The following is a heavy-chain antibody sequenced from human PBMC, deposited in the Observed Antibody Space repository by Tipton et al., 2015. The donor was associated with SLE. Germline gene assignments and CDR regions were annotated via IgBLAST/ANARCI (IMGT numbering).Heavy chain of an antibody. CDR1: GGSIRSSSYY. CDR2: IYYSGST. V-gene: IGHV4-39*02. Sequence: TLSLTCTVSGGSIRSSSYYWGWIRQPPGKGLEWIGSIYYSGSTYYNPSLKSRVTISVDTSKNQFSLKLSSVTAADTAVYYCATDREAQSAFDIWGLGTMVTVSS. D-gene: IGHD1-26*01. J-gene: IGHJ3*02. CDR3: ATDREAQSAFDI.